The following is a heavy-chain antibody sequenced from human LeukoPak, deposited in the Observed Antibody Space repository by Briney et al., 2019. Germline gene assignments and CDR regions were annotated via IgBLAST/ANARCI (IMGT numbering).Heavy chain of an antibody. V-gene: IGHV4-4*09. CDR2: ILTSGTT. D-gene: IGHD1-26*01. CDR3: ARLRVSGSYLYYFDY. CDR1: NGSISSYH. Sequence: SETLSLTCTVSNGSISSYHWSWVRQPPGKGLEWIGYILTSGTTNYNPSLKSRLTISVDTSKNQYTLKLSSVTAADTAVYYCARLRVSGSYLYYFDYWGQGTLVTVSS. J-gene: IGHJ4*02.